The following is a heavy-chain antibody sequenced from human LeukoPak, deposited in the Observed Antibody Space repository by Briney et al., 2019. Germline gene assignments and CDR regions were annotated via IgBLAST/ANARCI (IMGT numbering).Heavy chain of an antibody. Sequence: GGSLRLSCAASGFTFSSYAMSWVRQAPGKGLEWVSGISGSGGSTYYADSVKGRFTISRDNAKNSLYLQMNSLRDEDTAVYYCARAAPYYYDSSGYSAFDSWGQGTMVTVSA. J-gene: IGHJ3*02. V-gene: IGHV3-23*01. CDR1: GFTFSSYA. D-gene: IGHD3-22*01. CDR3: ARAAPYYYDSSGYSAFDS. CDR2: ISGSGGST.